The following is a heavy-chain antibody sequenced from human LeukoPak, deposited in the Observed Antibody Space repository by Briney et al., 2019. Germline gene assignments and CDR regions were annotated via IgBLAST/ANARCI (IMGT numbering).Heavy chain of an antibody. CDR3: ARDLGYSGSIFDY. CDR2: ISTISSYI. CDR1: GFTFRSYS. J-gene: IGHJ4*02. Sequence: PGGSLRLSCVASGFTFRSYSMNWVRQAPGKGLEWVSSISTISSYISYADSVKGRFTISRDNAKNSLYLQMNSLRADDTAVYYCARDLGYSGSIFDYWGQGTLVTVSS. V-gene: IGHV3-21*01. D-gene: IGHD5-12*01.